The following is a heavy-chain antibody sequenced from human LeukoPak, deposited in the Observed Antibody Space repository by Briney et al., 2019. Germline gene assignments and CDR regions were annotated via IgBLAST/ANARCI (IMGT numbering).Heavy chain of an antibody. CDR2: ISWNSGSI. CDR1: GFTFDDYA. CDR3: AKDKMELDYGMDV. J-gene: IGHJ6*02. D-gene: IGHD1-26*01. Sequence: PGRSLRLSCAASGFTFDDYAMHWVRQAPGKGLEWVSGISWNSGSIGYADSVKGRFTISRDNAKTSLYLQMNSLRAEDTALYYCAKDKMELDYGMDVWGQGTTVTVSS. V-gene: IGHV3-9*01.